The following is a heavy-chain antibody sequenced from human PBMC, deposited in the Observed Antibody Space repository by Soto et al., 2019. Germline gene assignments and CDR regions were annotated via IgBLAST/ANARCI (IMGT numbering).Heavy chain of an antibody. CDR2: IIPILGIA. D-gene: IGHD2-8*01. V-gene: IGHV1-69*08. CDR3: ARDRGDCTNGVCYRY. J-gene: IGHJ4*02. CDR1: GGTFSSYT. Sequence: QVQLVQSGAEVKKPGSSVKVSCKASGGTFSSYTISWVRQAPGQGLEGMGRIIPILGIANYAQKFQGRVTITADKSTSTAYMELSSLRSEDTAVYYCARDRGDCTNGVCYRYWGQGTLVTVSS.